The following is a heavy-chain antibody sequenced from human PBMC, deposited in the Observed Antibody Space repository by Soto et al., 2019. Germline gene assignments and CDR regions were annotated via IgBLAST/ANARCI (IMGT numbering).Heavy chain of an antibody. Sequence: SETLSLTCTVSGGSISSYYWSWIRQHPGKGLEWIGYIYYSGSTNYNPSLKSRVTISVDTSKNQFSLKLSSVTAADTAVYYCAREGYCSGGSCYSGTDYWGQGTLVTVSS. D-gene: IGHD2-15*01. J-gene: IGHJ4*02. CDR2: IYYSGST. V-gene: IGHV4-59*01. CDR1: GGSISSYY. CDR3: AREGYCSGGSCYSGTDY.